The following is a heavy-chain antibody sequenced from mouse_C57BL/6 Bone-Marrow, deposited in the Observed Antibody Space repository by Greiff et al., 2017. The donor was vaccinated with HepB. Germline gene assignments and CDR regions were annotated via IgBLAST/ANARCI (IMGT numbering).Heavy chain of an antibody. D-gene: IGHD2-12*01. CDR1: GYTFTDYE. Sequence: VVESGAELVRPGASVTLSCKASGYTFTDYEMHWVKQTPVHGLEWIGAIDPETGGTAYNQKFKGKDILTADKSSSTAYMELRSLTSEDSAVYYYTRSGYCYYRYWFVYWGRDTVVSLSA. CDR2: IDPETGGT. V-gene: IGHV1-15*01. J-gene: IGHJ3*01. CDR3: TRSGYCYYRYWFVY.